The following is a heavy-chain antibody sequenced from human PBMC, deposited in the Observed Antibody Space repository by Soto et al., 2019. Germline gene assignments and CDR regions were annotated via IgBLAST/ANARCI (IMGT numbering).Heavy chain of an antibody. Sequence: PSETLSLTCTVSGGYISSYYWSWIRQPPGKGLEWIGYIYYSGSTNYNPSLKSRVTISVDTSKNQFSLKLSSVTAADTAVYYCARVIGFPGWTRMDVWGQGTTVTVSS. D-gene: IGHD2-15*01. CDR1: GGYISSYY. J-gene: IGHJ6*02. CDR2: IYYSGST. CDR3: ARVIGFPGWTRMDV. V-gene: IGHV4-59*01.